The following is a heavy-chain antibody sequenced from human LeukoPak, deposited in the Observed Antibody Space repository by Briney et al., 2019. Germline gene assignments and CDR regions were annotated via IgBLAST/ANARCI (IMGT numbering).Heavy chain of an antibody. Sequence: ASDKVSCKTSGYSFTDYYMHYLRHAPGQELKWMGWTNPNSGGTSTAQKFQGRITMTRDTSITTVYMEVSWLTSDDTAIYYCARADRLDGSPYLIGPWGQGTLVTVSS. D-gene: IGHD1-26*01. V-gene: IGHV1-2*02. CDR2: TNPNSGGT. CDR3: ARADRLDGSPYLIGP. CDR1: GYSFTDYY. J-gene: IGHJ5*02.